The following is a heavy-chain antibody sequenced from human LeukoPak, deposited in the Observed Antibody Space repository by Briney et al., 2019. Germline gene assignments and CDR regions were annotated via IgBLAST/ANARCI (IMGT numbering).Heavy chain of an antibody. J-gene: IGHJ6*03. CDR3: ARTPHYDFWSELAGYYYYYYMDV. V-gene: IGHV1-69*13. CDR1: GGTFSSYA. D-gene: IGHD3-3*01. CDR2: IIPIFGTA. Sequence: SVKVSCKASGGTFSSYAISWVRQASGQGLEWMGGIIPIFGTANYAQKFQGRVTITADESTSTAYMELSSLRSEDTAVYYCARTPHYDFWSELAGYYYYYYMDVWGKGTTVTVSS.